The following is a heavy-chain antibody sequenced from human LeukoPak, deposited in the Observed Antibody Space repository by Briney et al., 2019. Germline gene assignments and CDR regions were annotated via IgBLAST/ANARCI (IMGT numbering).Heavy chain of an antibody. Sequence: GGSLRLSCAASGFTFTTYWMSWVRQAPGKGLEWVAKIKQDGSESSFVDSVKGRFSISRDNAKNSLYLQMNSLRVEDTAVYYCARGGGLFDNWGQGTLVTVSS. V-gene: IGHV3-7*01. CDR1: GFTFTTYW. CDR3: ARGGGLFDN. J-gene: IGHJ4*02. D-gene: IGHD3-10*01. CDR2: IKQDGSES.